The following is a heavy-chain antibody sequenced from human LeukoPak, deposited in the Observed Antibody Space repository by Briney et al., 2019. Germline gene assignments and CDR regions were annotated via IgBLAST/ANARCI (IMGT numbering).Heavy chain of an antibody. D-gene: IGHD6-13*01. Sequence: SVKVSCKASGGTFSSYAISWVRQAPGQGLEWMGGIIPIFGTANYAQKFQGRVTITADESTSTAYMELSSLRSEDTAVYYCARSEQQLTPPEHRYYYYYMDVWGKGTTVTVSS. CDR2: IIPIFGTA. J-gene: IGHJ6*03. CDR3: ARSEQQLTPPEHRYYYYYMDV. V-gene: IGHV1-69*01. CDR1: GGTFSSYA.